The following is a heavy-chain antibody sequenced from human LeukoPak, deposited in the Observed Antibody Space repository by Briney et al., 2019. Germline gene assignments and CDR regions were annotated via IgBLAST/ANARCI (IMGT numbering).Heavy chain of an antibody. CDR2: MNPNSGNT. V-gene: IGHV1-8*01. CDR3: TRGSSGRRDN. CDR1: GYTFTSCD. Sequence: ASVKVSCKDSGYTFTSCDIQWVRQATGQGREWMGWMNPNSGNTGYGQSFQGRITMTRDSSIGTAYMELSNLTSEDTAIYYCTRGSSGRRDNWGQGTLVTVSA. D-gene: IGHD6-19*01. J-gene: IGHJ4*02.